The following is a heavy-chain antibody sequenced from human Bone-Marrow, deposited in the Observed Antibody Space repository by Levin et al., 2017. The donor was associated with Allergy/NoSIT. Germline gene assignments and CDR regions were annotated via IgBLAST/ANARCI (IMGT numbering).Heavy chain of an antibody. CDR2: IYYSGST. CDR1: GVSISSYY. CDR3: ARGVYYSSGGPMFDY. J-gene: IGHJ4*02. D-gene: IGHD6-19*01. V-gene: IGHV4-59*08. Sequence: SETLSLTCTVSGVSISSYYWSWIRQPPGKGLEWIGHIYYSGSTNYTASLKSRVTISVDTSKNQFSLKLSSVTAADTAVYYCARGVYYSSGGPMFDYWGQGTLVTVSS.